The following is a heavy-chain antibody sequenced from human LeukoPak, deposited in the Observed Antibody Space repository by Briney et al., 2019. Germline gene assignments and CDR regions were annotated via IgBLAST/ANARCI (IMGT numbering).Heavy chain of an antibody. D-gene: IGHD1-26*01. CDR3: AAVGGSL. J-gene: IGHJ4*02. CDR1: GFTFSDHY. Sequence: SGGSLRLSCVASGFTFSDHYMDWVRQAPGKGLEWVGQIKKRANGYTTNYAASVNGRFTISRDDSKKSLYLQMRSLKTEDTAVYYCAAVGGSLWGQGTLVTVSS. CDR2: IKKRANGYTT. V-gene: IGHV3-72*01.